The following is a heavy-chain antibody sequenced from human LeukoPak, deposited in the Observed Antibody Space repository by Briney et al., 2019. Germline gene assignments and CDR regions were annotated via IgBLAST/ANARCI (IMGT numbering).Heavy chain of an antibody. Sequence: PGRSLRLSCAASGVSVSYYYMSWVRQAPGRGLEWVSALSSGDNTHYADSVNGRFTISRDNSKNTLYLQLNSLRAEDTAVYYCARGGSLIITFGGGNKWFDPWGQGTLVTVSS. V-gene: IGHV3-53*01. CDR1: GVSVSYYY. D-gene: IGHD3-16*01. J-gene: IGHJ5*02. CDR3: ARGGSLIITFGGGNKWFDP. CDR2: LSSGDNT.